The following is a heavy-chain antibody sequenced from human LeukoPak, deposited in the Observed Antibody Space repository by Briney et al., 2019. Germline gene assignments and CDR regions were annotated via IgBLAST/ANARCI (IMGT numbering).Heavy chain of an antibody. J-gene: IGHJ4*02. CDR2: IYHSGST. Sequence: PSETLSLTCAVSGYSISSGYYWGWIRQPPGKGLEWIGSIYHSGSTYYNPSLKSRVTISVNTSKNQFSLKLSSVTAADTAVYYCARGGRGYSEVASYYFDYWGQGTLVTVSS. CDR3: ARGGRGYSEVASYYFDY. CDR1: GYSISSGYY. D-gene: IGHD5-12*01. V-gene: IGHV4-38-2*01.